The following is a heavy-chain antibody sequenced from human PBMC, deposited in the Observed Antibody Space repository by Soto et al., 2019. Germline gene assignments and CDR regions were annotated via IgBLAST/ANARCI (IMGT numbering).Heavy chain of an antibody. Sequence: SVKVSCKASGGTFSSYAISWVRQAPGQGLEWMGGIIPIFGTANYAQKFQGRVTITADESTSTAYMELSSLRSEDTAVYYCALTHSSSWYVATYYYYYGMDVWGQGTTVTVSS. CDR3: ALTHSSSWYVATYYYYYGMDV. J-gene: IGHJ6*02. CDR2: IIPIFGTA. V-gene: IGHV1-69*13. CDR1: GGTFSSYA. D-gene: IGHD6-13*01.